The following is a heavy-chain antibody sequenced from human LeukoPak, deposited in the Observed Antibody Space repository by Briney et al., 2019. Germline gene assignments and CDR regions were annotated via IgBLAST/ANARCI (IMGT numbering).Heavy chain of an antibody. CDR2: IIPRFDTT. D-gene: IGHD2-2*02. J-gene: IGHJ6*03. CDR1: GGTFTNDA. V-gene: IGHV1-69*06. CDR3: ARDPHIYCSRTSCYTYFYYMDV. Sequence: WASVKVSCKASGGTFTNDAISWVRQAPGQGLEWMGGIIPRFDTTIYAQKFQGRVTVTADKSTNTAYMELSSLRSEDTAVYYCARDPHIYCSRTSCYTYFYYMDVWGIGTTVTVSS.